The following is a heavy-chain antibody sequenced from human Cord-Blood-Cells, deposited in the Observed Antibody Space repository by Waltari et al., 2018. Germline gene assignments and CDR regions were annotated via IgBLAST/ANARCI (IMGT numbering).Heavy chain of an antibody. Sequence: QVQLQESGPGLVKPSETLSLTCTVSGGSISSYYWSWIRQPAGKGLAWIGRIYTSGSTNYNPSLKRRVTMSVDTSKNQFALKLGSVTAADTAVYYCARGDGDYDYWGQGTLVTVSS. CDR3: ARGDGDYDY. V-gene: IGHV4-4*07. CDR2: IYTSGST. D-gene: IGHD4-17*01. J-gene: IGHJ4*02. CDR1: GGSISSYY.